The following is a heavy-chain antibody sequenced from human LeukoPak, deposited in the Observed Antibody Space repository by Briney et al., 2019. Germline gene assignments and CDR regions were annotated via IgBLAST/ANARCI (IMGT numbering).Heavy chain of an antibody. Sequence: GASVKVSCKASGYTFTSYGISWVRQAPGQGLEWMGWISAYNGNTNYAQKLRGRVPMTTDTSTSTAYMELRSLRSDDTAVYYCARASWQWLDAGDFDYWGQGTLVTVSS. CDR3: ARASWQWLDAGDFDY. CDR1: GYTFTSYG. V-gene: IGHV1-18*01. CDR2: ISAYNGNT. J-gene: IGHJ4*02. D-gene: IGHD6-19*01.